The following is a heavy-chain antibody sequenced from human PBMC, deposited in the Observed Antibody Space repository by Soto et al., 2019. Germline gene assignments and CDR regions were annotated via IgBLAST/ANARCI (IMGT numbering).Heavy chain of an antibody. V-gene: IGHV3-23*01. CDR2: IDPSGGNK. CDR3: VACLSAHLDH. CDR1: GITLSRDT. D-gene: IGHD5-12*01. J-gene: IGHJ4*02. Sequence: PGGSLRLACAASGITLSRDTMSWVRQAPGAGRGWVSTIDPSGGNKNYADSVKGRFTISRDNARNTLDLHMNSLRVGDTDLYYRVACLSAHLDHWGQGAPVTVSS.